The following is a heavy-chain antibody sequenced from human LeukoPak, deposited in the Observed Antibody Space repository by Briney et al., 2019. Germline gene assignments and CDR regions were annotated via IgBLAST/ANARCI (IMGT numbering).Heavy chain of an antibody. CDR1: GFTFSSYS. CDR2: ISGSGGST. Sequence: PGGSLRLSCAASGFTFSSYSMSWVRQAPGKGLEWVSAISGSGGSTYYADSVKGRFTISRDNSKNTLYLQMNSLRAEDTAVYYCANGYCSSTSCYNPYYYGMDVWGQGTTVTVSS. V-gene: IGHV3-23*01. J-gene: IGHJ6*02. CDR3: ANGYCSSTSCYNPYYYGMDV. D-gene: IGHD2-2*02.